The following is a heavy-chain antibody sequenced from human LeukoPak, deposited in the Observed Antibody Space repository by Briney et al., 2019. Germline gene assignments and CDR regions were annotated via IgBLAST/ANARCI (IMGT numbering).Heavy chain of an antibody. CDR2: IHPSGST. V-gene: IGHV4-34*01. Sequence: SETLSLTCAVYDGSFSDYYWSGVRQPPGKGLEWIGEIHPSGSTDYNPSLKSRVTIPVDTSKNQFSLNLSSVTAADTAVYYSSRCTDGYKGGNFWGQGTLVSVSS. D-gene: IGHD5-24*01. CDR3: SRCTDGYKGGNF. J-gene: IGHJ4*02. CDR1: DGSFSDYY.